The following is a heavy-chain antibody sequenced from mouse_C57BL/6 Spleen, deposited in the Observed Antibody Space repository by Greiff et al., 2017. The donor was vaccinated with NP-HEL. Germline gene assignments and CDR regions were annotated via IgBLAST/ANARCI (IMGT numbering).Heavy chain of an antibody. J-gene: IGHJ4*01. CDR2: INPKNGGT. D-gene: IGHD1-1*01. V-gene: IGHV1-26*01. Sequence: EVQLQQSGPELVKPGASVKISCKASGYTFTDYYMNWVKQSHGKSLEWIGDINPKNGGTSYNQKFKGKATLTVDKSSSTAYMELRSLTSEDSAVYYCARGGDYGSSYPLGAMDYWGQGTSVTVSS. CDR1: GYTFTDYY. CDR3: ARGGDYGSSYPLGAMDY.